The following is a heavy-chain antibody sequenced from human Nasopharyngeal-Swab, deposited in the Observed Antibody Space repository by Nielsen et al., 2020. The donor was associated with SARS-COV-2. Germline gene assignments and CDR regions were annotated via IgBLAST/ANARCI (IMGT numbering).Heavy chain of an antibody. J-gene: IGHJ4*02. D-gene: IGHD3-10*01. V-gene: IGHV3-33*01. Sequence: GGSLRLSCVASGFTYEYGMNWVRQAPGKGLEWVSVLWYDGSKKFYAESVKGRFSISRDESKNTVYLQMSSLRVEDTAVYYCVSAGSTEYWGPGTLVTVSS. CDR3: VSAGSTEY. CDR2: LWYDGSKK. CDR1: GFTYEYG.